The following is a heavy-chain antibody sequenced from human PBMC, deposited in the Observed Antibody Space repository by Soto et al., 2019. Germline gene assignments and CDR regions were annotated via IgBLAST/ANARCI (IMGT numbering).Heavy chain of an antibody. CDR2: MYNTGST. CDR3: ARDLWGYCGADCYPLDV. J-gene: IGHJ6*02. CDR1: GGSISSYY. V-gene: IGHV4-59*01. D-gene: IGHD2-21*02. Sequence: SETLSVTCTVSGGSISSYYWSWSRQPPWKGLEWIGYMYNTGSTIYNPSLKSRVTISVDTSKNQFSLKLNSVTAADTAVYYCARDLWGYCGADCYPLDVWGQGTTVTIS.